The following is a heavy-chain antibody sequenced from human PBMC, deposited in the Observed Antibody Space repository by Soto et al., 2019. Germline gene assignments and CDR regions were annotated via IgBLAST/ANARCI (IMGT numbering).Heavy chain of an antibody. CDR2: IGTTNVP. V-gene: IGHV3-13*05. CDR1: GFTFSTYD. CDR3: ATVPAGIGPHFAF. D-gene: IGHD1-20*01. Sequence: GGSLRLSCAASGFTFSTYDMHWVRQATGKGLEWVSTIGTTNVPYYSDSVRGRFNISREDAKNSLHLQMNSLRADDTAVYYCATVPAGIGPHFAFWGQGALVTVSS. J-gene: IGHJ4*02.